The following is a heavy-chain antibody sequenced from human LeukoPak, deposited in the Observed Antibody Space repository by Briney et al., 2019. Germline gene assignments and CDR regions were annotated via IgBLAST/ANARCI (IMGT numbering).Heavy chain of an antibody. CDR1: GFTFSSYA. CDR2: ISGSGGST. D-gene: IGHD2-2*01. J-gene: IGHJ4*02. V-gene: IGHV3-23*01. CDR3: AKARGYCSSTSCYFPFDY. Sequence: PGGSLRLSCAASGFTFSSYAMSWVRQAPGKGLEWVSAISGSGGSTYYADSVKGRFTISRDNSKNTLYLQMNSLRAEDTAVYYCAKARGYCSSTSCYFPFDYWGQGTLVTVSS.